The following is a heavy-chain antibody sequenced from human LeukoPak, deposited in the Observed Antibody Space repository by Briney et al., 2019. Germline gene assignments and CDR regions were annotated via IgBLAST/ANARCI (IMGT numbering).Heavy chain of an antibody. CDR2: IKSKTDGGTT. Sequence: GGSLRLSCAASGFTFSNAWMSWVRQAPGKGLEWVGRIKSKTDGGTTDYAAPVKGRFTISRDDSKNTLHLQMNSLKTEDTAVYYCTTHGAVGYCSGGSCPTLFFVDYWGQGTLVTVSS. J-gene: IGHJ4*02. CDR1: GFTFSNAW. V-gene: IGHV3-15*01. CDR3: TTHGAVGYCSGGSCPTLFFVDY. D-gene: IGHD2-15*01.